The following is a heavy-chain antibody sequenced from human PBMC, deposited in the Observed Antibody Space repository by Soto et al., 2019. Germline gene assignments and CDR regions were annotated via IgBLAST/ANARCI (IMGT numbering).Heavy chain of an antibody. V-gene: IGHV3-48*01. CDR3: ARVIAYDSSGYYYYSGMDV. CDR1: GFTFSSYS. Sequence: EVQLVESGGGLVQPGGSLRLSCAASGFTFSSYSMNWVRQAPGKGLEWVSYISSSSSTIYYADSVKGRFTISRDNAKNSLYLQMHSLRAEDTAVYYCARVIAYDSSGYYYYSGMDVWGQGTTVTVSS. J-gene: IGHJ6*02. D-gene: IGHD3-22*01. CDR2: ISSSSSTI.